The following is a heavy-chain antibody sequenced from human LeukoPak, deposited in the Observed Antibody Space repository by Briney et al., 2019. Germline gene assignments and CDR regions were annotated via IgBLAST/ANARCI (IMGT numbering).Heavy chain of an antibody. Sequence: GASVKVSCKASGYTFTSYGISWVRQAPGQGLEWMGRIIPILGIANYAQKFQGRVTITEDKSTSTAYMELSSLRSEDTAVYYCASTYYYDSSTYISGLPRWIFGMDVWGNGTTVTV. J-gene: IGHJ6*04. V-gene: IGHV1-69*04. CDR2: IIPILGIA. D-gene: IGHD3-22*01. CDR3: ASTYYYDSSTYISGLPRWIFGMDV. CDR1: GYTFTSYG.